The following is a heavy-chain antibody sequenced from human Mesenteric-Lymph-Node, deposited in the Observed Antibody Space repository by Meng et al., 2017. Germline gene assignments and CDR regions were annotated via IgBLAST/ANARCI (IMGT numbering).Heavy chain of an antibody. CDR1: EGAT. CDR3: AAGWPPGFDF. Sequence: GGSLRLSCAASEGATMHWVRQASGKGLEWVGRIRSTAYSYATAYAASVTGRFTISRDDSKNTAYLQMNSLKTDDTAVYYCAAGWPPGFDFWGQGTLVTVSS. V-gene: IGHV3-73*01. D-gene: IGHD3-9*01. J-gene: IGHJ4*02. CDR2: IRSTAYSYAT.